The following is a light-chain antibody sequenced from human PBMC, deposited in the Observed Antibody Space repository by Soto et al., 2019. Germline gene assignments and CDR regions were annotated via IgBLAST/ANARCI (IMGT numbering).Light chain of an antibody. CDR2: GAS. V-gene: IGKV3D-15*01. Sequence: EILITQSPATLSVSPGERATLSCRASQSVSSNLAWYQQKPGQAPRLLIYGASTRANGIPARFSGSGSGTEFTLTISSLQSEDFAVYYCQQYNNWPPITFGQGTRLEIK. CDR1: QSVSSN. CDR3: QQYNNWPPIT. J-gene: IGKJ5*01.